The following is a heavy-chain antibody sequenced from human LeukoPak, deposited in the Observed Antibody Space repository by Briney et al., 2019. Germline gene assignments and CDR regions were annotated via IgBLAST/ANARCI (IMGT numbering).Heavy chain of an antibody. V-gene: IGHV1-69*13. J-gene: IGHJ4*02. D-gene: IGHD4-17*01. Sequence: GASVKVPCKASGGTFSSYAISWVRQAPGQGLEWMGGIIPIFGTANYAQKFQGRVTITADESTSTAYMELSSLRSEDTAVYYCARASPYGDYVEDYWGQGTLVTVSS. CDR3: ARASPYGDYVEDY. CDR2: IIPIFGTA. CDR1: GGTFSSYA.